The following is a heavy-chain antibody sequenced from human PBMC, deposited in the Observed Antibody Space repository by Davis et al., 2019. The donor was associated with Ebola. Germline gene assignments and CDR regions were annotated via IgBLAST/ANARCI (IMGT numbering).Heavy chain of an antibody. CDR1: GGSFSGYY. CDR3: ARSPPRYCSGGSCYHQNNWFDP. D-gene: IGHD2-15*01. Sequence: SETLSLTCAVYGGSFSGYYWSWIRQSPGKGLEWIGEINHSGSTNYNPSLKSRVTISVDTSKNQFSLKLSSVTAADTAVYYCARSPPRYCSGGSCYHQNNWFDPWGQGTLVTVSS. J-gene: IGHJ5*02. V-gene: IGHV4-34*01. CDR2: INHSGST.